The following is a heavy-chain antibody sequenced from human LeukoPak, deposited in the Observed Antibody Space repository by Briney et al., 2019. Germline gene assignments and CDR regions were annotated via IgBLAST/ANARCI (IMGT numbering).Heavy chain of an antibody. CDR2: IYYSGST. J-gene: IGHJ3*02. D-gene: IGHD3-22*01. CDR3: ARAYYDNDAFDI. V-gene: IGHV4-59*08. Sequence: SETLSLTCTVSGGSISSYYWSWIRQPPGKGLEWIGYIYYSGSTNYNPSLKSRVTISVDTSKTQFSLTLSSVTAADTAVYYCARAYYDNDAFDIWGQGTMVTVSS. CDR1: GGSISSYY.